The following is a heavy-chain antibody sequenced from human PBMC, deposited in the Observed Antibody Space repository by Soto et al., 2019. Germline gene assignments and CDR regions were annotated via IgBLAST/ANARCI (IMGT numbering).Heavy chain of an antibody. J-gene: IGHJ4*02. CDR2: IYHSGST. Sequence: SETLSLTCAVSGGSISSSNWWSWVRQPPGKGLEWIGEIYHSGSTNYNPSLKSRVTISVDTSKNQFSLKLSSVTAADTAVYYCARGGYNWNDGTDYWGQGTLVTVSS. V-gene: IGHV4-4*02. CDR1: GGSISSSNW. CDR3: ARGGYNWNDGTDY. D-gene: IGHD1-20*01.